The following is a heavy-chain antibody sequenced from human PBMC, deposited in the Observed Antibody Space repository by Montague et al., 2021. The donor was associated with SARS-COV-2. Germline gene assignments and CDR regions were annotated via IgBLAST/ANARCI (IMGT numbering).Heavy chain of an antibody. CDR1: GFTFSSYA. J-gene: IGHJ6*02. CDR3: ARDTYGSSGYSDGMDV. CDR2: ISYDGSNK. Sequence: SLRLSCAASGFTFSSYAMHWVRQAPGKGLEWVAVISYDGSNKYYADSVKGRFTISRDNSKNTLYLQMNSLRAEDTAVYYCARDTYGSSGYSDGMDVWGQGTTVTVSS. D-gene: IGHD3-22*01. V-gene: IGHV3-30-3*01.